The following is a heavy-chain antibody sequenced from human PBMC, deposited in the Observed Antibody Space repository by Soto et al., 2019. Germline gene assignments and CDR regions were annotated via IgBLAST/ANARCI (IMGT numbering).Heavy chain of an antibody. D-gene: IGHD2-15*01. CDR1: GFTFSSYW. CDR2: INSDGSST. V-gene: IGHV3-74*01. J-gene: IGHJ4*02. Sequence: EVQLVESGGGLVQPGGSLRLSCAASGFTFSSYWMHWVRQAPGKGLVWVSRINSDGSSTSYADAVKGRLTITRDNAKNTLYLQMNSLRADDTAVYYCVRTSLVVAAATREDYWGQGTLVTVSS. CDR3: VRTSLVVAAATREDY.